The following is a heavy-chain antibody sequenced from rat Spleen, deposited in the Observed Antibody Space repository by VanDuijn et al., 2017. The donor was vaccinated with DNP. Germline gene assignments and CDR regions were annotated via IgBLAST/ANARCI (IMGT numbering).Heavy chain of an antibody. D-gene: IGHD1-6*01. J-gene: IGHJ2*01. CDR3: ARHVLPLRIWDY. V-gene: IGHV5-22*01. CDR2: TSYDGGST. CDR1: GFTFSDYY. Sequence: EVQLVESGGGLVQPGRSLKLSCAASGFTFSDYYMAWVRQAPTKGLEWVAYTSYDGGSTYNGDSVKSRFTISRDNANSTLYLQMNSLRSEDMATYYCARHVLPLRIWDYWGQGVTVTVSS.